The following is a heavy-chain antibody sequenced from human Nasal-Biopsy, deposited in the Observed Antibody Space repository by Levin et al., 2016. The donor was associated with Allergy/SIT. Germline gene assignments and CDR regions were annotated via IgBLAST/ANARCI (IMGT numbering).Heavy chain of an antibody. J-gene: IGHJ4*02. CDR3: ITEPLSDVPTLTTFDY. Sequence: GGSLRLSCAASGFTFSDAWMNWVRQAPGKGLEWVGRIKNKADGGATDFAAPVQGRFTISRDDSRNMVYLEINSLKTEDTAVYYCITEPLSDVPTLTTFDYWGQGTLVTVSS. CDR2: IKNKADGGAT. V-gene: IGHV3-15*01. D-gene: IGHD4-17*01. CDR1: GFTFSDAW.